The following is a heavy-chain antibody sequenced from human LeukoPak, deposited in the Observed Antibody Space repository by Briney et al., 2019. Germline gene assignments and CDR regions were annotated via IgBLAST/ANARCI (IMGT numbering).Heavy chain of an antibody. CDR1: GGTFSSYT. V-gene: IGHV1-69*02. CDR3: ARTLGASYYDFWSGPDPYYFDY. Sequence: SVKVSCKASGGTFSSYTISWVRQAPGQGLEWMGRIIPILGIANYAQKFQGRVTITADKSTSTAYVELSSLRSEDTAVYYCARTLGASYYDFWSGPDPYYFDYWGQGTLVTVSS. D-gene: IGHD3-3*01. J-gene: IGHJ4*02. CDR2: IIPILGIA.